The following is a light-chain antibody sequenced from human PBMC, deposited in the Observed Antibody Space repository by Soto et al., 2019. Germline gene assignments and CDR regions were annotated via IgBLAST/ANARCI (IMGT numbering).Light chain of an antibody. J-gene: IGLJ2*01. V-gene: IGLV2-23*01. CDR2: EGS. Sequence: QSALTQPASVSGSPGQSITISCTGTSSDVGSYNFVSWYQQYPGRAPKLMIYEGSKRPSGVSYRFSGSKSGNTASLTISGLQAEDEADYYCCSYAGSSTVVIGGGTKVTVL. CDR1: SSDVGSYNF. CDR3: CSYAGSSTVV.